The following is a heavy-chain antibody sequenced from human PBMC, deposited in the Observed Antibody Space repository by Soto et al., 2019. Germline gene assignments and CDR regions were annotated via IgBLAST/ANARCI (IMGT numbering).Heavy chain of an antibody. CDR1: GYTFTSYG. CDR3: AVAGGGDILTGPLDY. J-gene: IGHJ4*02. Sequence: QVQLVQSGAEVKKPGASVKVSCKASGYTFTSYGISWVRQAPGQGLEWMGWISAYNGNTNYAQKIQGRVTMTTDTSTSTADMELRSLRSDDTAVYYCAVAGGGDILTGPLDYWGQGTLVTVSS. D-gene: IGHD3-9*01. V-gene: IGHV1-18*01. CDR2: ISAYNGNT.